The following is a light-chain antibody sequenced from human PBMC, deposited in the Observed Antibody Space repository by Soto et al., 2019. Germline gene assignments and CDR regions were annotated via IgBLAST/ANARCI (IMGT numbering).Light chain of an antibody. CDR1: SSNIGAGYD. CDR3: QSYDTNPRGV. J-gene: IGLJ1*01. Sequence: QSVMPQPPSVSRAPGQRVTISCTGSSSNIGAGYDVHWYQQFPGTAPKLLIYANNNRPSGVPDRFSASKSGTSASLAITGLQADDEADYYCQSYDTNPRGVFGTGTKVTVL. CDR2: ANN. V-gene: IGLV1-40*01.